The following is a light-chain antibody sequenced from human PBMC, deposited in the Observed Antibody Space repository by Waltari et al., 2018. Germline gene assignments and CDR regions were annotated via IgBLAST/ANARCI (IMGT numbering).Light chain of an antibody. Sequence: DIQMTQSPTSLPASVGDRVTLTCRASQGISSYLSWYQQKPGKAPNLLIYAASSLQSGVPSRFSGSGSGTDFTLTISSLQPEDFATYYCQQSYSTPRTFGQGTRVEIK. J-gene: IGKJ1*01. CDR1: QGISSY. V-gene: IGKV1-39*01. CDR2: AAS. CDR3: QQSYSTPRT.